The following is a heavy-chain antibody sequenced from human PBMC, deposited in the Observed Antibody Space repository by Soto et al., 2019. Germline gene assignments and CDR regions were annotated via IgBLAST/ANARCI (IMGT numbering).Heavy chain of an antibody. Sequence: PGGSLRLSCVGSGFTFSSYGMHWVRQAPGKGLECVAVISDTGSSHYYAASVEGRFTISRENSKNTLSLHMDRLRVEDTAVYYCARASSGWAGSFDYWGQGTLVTVSS. CDR3: ARASSGWAGSFDY. D-gene: IGHD6-19*01. V-gene: IGHV3-30*03. CDR2: ISDTGSSH. J-gene: IGHJ4*02. CDR1: GFTFSSYG.